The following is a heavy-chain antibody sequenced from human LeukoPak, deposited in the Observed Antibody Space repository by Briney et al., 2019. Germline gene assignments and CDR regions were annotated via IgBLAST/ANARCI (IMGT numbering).Heavy chain of an antibody. CDR3: ATDLAVAGTPGADYYYYYMDV. CDR1: GGTFSSYA. V-gene: IGHV1-69*05. Sequence: ASVKVSCKASGGTFSSYAISWVRQAPGQGLEWMGGIIPIFGTANYAQKFQGRVTITTDESTSTAYMELSSLRSEDTAVYYCATDLAVAGTPGADYYYYYMDVWGKGTTVTVSS. J-gene: IGHJ6*03. CDR2: IIPIFGTA. D-gene: IGHD6-19*01.